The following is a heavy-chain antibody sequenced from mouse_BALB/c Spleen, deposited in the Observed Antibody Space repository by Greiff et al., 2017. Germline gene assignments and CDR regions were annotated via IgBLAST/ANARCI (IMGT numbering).Heavy chain of an antibody. CDR2: INPNNGGT. J-gene: IGHJ4*01. CDR1: GYTFTDYN. V-gene: IGHV1-18*01. D-gene: IGHD2-14*01. CDR3: ARKGNRYYYYAMDY. Sequence: EVQLQQSGPELVKPGASVKIPCKASGYTFTDYNMDWVKQSHGKSLEWIGDINPNNGGTIYNQKFKGKATLTVDKSSSTAYMELRSLTSEDTAVYYCARKGNRYYYYAMDYWGQGTSVTVSS.